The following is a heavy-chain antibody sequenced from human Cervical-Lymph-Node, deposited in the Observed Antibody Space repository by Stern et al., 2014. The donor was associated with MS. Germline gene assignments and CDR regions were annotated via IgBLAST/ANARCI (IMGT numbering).Heavy chain of an antibody. J-gene: IGHJ4*02. CDR3: ARQNMVRGVTELDF. CDR1: GYTFSIYY. CDR2: INPATGGT. D-gene: IGHD3-10*01. Sequence: VQLVQSGTEVKKSGASVRVSCKASGYTFSIYYMHWVRQAPGQGLEWLGIINPATGGTTYAQKFQDRVTMTNDTSTSTLYLEMSSLISEDTAVYYCARQNMVRGVTELDFRGQGTLVTVSS. V-gene: IGHV1-46*01.